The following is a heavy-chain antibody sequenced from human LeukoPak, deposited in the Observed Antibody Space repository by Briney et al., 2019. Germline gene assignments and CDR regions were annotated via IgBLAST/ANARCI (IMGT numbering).Heavy chain of an antibody. Sequence: ASVKVSCKASGGTFISYAISWVRQAPGQGLEWMGGIIPIFGTANYAQKFQGRVTITADESTSTAYMELSSLRSEDTAVYYCARDQVSGYYDSSGYYYYYGMDVWGQGTTVTVSS. CDR1: GGTFISYA. V-gene: IGHV1-69*13. J-gene: IGHJ6*02. D-gene: IGHD3-22*01. CDR2: IIPIFGTA. CDR3: ARDQVSGYYDSSGYYYYYGMDV.